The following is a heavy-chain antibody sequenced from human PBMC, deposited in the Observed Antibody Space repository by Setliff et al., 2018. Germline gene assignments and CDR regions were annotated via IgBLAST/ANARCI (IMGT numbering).Heavy chain of an antibody. Sequence: SVKVSCKASGGTFRTDGFNWVRQAPGQGLEWMGRIIPVFGTAKYAQKLQGRVTMTTDTSTSTAYMELRSLRSDDTAVYYCARWNPFWSGYGMDVWGQGTTVTVSS. CDR1: GGTFRTDG. CDR3: ARWNPFWSGYGMDV. J-gene: IGHJ6*02. D-gene: IGHD3-3*01. CDR2: IIPVFGTA. V-gene: IGHV1-69*05.